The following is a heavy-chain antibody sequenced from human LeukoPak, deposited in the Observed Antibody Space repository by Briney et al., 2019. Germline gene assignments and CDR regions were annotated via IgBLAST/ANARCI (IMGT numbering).Heavy chain of an antibody. CDR2: INHSGST. J-gene: IGHJ6*03. CDR1: GGSFSGYY. CDR3: ARVSGRGRLRYFDWYHYMDV. V-gene: IGHV4-34*01. Sequence: PSETLSLTCAVYGGSFSGYYWSWIRQPPGKGLEWIGEINHSGSTNYNPSLKSRVTISVDTSKNQFSLKLSSVTAADTAVYYCARVSGRGRLRYFDWYHYMDVWGKRTTVTVSS. D-gene: IGHD3-9*01.